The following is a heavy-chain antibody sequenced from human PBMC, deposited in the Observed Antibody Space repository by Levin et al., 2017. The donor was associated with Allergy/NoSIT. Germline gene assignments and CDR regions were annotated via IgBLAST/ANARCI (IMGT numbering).Heavy chain of an antibody. Sequence: RSQTLSLTCTVSGGSISTSTYHWGWIRQPPGKGLEWIGSIYYRGNVYYSPSLESRVTLFVDTSNNHFSLKLRSVTAADTAMYYCARLFNGCPGDIWGQGTMVTVSS. V-gene: IGHV4-39*02. CDR2: IYYRGNV. CDR3: ARLFNGCPGDI. D-gene: IGHD5-24*01. CDR1: GGSISTSTYH. J-gene: IGHJ3*02.